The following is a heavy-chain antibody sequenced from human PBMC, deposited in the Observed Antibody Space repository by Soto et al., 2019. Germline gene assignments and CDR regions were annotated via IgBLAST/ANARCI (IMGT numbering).Heavy chain of an antibody. Sequence: EVQLVESGGGLIPPGGSLRLSCAASGFLVNSDYMTWVRKSPGKGLEWLSMINSDGSTLYAESVKGRLTISRDNSKNRMDLQMNSLRAEDTAMYYCARSGYSFAWGYWGQGTLVIVTS. V-gene: IGHV3-53*01. CDR2: INSDGST. D-gene: IGHD5-18*01. CDR1: GFLVNSDY. J-gene: IGHJ4*02. CDR3: ARSGYSFAWGY.